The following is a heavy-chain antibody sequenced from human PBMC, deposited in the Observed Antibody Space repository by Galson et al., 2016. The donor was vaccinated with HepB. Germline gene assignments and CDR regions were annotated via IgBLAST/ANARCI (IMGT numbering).Heavy chain of an antibody. CDR2: TSFDETNT. J-gene: IGHJ4*02. CDR3: AKDRELQYFDWSMPWY. CDR1: GFIFRRNG. D-gene: IGHD3-9*01. Sequence: SLRLSCAASGFIFRRNGMHWVRQAPGKGLEWVSGTSFDETNTHYADSVKGRFTISKDNSKNTLYLQMNSLTSEDTAVYYCAKDRELQYFDWSMPWYWGQGTLVTVPS. V-gene: IGHV3-30*18.